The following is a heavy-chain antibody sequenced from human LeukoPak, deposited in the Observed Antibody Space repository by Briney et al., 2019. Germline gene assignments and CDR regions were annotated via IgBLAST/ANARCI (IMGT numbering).Heavy chain of an antibody. D-gene: IGHD3-9*01. CDR1: GFTFSSYP. Sequence: GGSLRLSCAASGFTFSSYPMHWVRQAPGKGLEYVSAISSNGGITYYANSVKGRFTISRDNSKNTLYLQMGSLRAEDMAVYYCARAYGGTLTGYYGDYWGQGTLVTVSS. CDR3: ARAYGGTLTGYYGDY. CDR2: ISSNGGIT. J-gene: IGHJ4*02. V-gene: IGHV3-64*01.